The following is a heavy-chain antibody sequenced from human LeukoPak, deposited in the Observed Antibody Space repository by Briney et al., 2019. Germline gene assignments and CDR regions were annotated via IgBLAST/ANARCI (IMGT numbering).Heavy chain of an antibody. V-gene: IGHV4-59*10. D-gene: IGHD2-2*01. CDR1: GASISNSN. CDR2: IDGSGNT. Sequence: SETLSLTCAVSGASISNSNWTWIRQPAGKGLEWIGRIDGSGNTIYSPSLKNRVTMSVDTSKKQFSLKLGSVTAADTAFYYCARWCSSSSCYGGYDYWGQGAPVTVSS. J-gene: IGHJ4*02. CDR3: ARWCSSSSCYGGYDY.